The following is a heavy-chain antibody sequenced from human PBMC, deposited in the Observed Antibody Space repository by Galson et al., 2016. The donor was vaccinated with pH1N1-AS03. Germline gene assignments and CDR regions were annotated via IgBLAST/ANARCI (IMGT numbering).Heavy chain of an antibody. CDR2: FWYNGDTYT. Sequence: SETLSLTCTVSGASISSSDYSWGWVRQLPGKGLEWIGTFWYNGDTYTFYNPSLKSRVTISADMSNNQVSLNVTSVTAADTAIYYCAREVLVPSSPNYFDLWGQGSRVTVSS. V-gene: IGHV4-39*02. D-gene: IGHD1-26*01. CDR3: AREVLVPSSPNYFDL. CDR1: GASISSSDYS. J-gene: IGHJ4*02.